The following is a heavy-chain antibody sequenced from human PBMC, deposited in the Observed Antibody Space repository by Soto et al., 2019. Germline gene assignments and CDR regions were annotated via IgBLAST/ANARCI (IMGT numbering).Heavy chain of an antibody. J-gene: IGHJ6*03. D-gene: IGHD3-10*01. CDR2: FDPEDGET. Sequence: ASVKVSCKVSGYTLTELSMHWVRQDPGKGLEWMGGFDPEDGETIYAQKFQGRVTMTEDTSTDTAYMELSSLRSEDTAVYYCARGPSSFPYSYYSLDVGGQGTTVPVSS. CDR1: GYTLTELS. CDR3: ARGPSSFPYSYYSLDV. V-gene: IGHV1-24*01.